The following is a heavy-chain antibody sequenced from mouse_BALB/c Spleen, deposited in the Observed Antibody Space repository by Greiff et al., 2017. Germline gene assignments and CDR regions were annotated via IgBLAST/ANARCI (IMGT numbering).Heavy chain of an antibody. D-gene: IGHD1-2*01. V-gene: IGHV5-17*01. J-gene: IGHJ4*01. CDR1: GFSLTGYG. CDR3: ASPLDYYGYGYAMDY. Sequence: EVQLQESGPGLVAPSQSLSITCTVSGFSLTGYGVNWVRQAPEKGLEWVAYISSGSSTIYYADTVKGRFTISRDNPKNTLFLQMTSLRSEDTAMYYCASPLDYYGYGYAMDYWGQGTSVTVSS. CDR2: ISSGSSTI.